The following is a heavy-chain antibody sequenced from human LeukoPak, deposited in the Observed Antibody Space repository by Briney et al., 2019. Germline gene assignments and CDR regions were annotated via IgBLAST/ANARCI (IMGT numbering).Heavy chain of an antibody. CDR2: IYTSGST. CDR3: ARVRGWELGGHYYYGMDV. J-gene: IGHJ6*02. Sequence: SETLSLTCTVSGGSISSYYWSWIRQPAGKGLEWIGRIYTSGSTNYNPSLKSRVTISVDTSKNQFSLKLSSVTAADTAVYYCARVRGWELGGHYYYGMDVWGQGTTVTVSS. CDR1: GGSISSYY. D-gene: IGHD1-26*01. V-gene: IGHV4-4*07.